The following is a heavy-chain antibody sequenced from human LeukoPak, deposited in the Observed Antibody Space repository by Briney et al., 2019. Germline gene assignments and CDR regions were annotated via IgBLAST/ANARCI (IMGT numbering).Heavy chain of an antibody. CDR3: ARDRYYYDSSPYYSSDAFDI. Sequence: SETLSLTCTVSGGSISSYYWSWIRQPAGKGLEWIGRIYTSGSTNYNPSLKSRVTMSVDTSKNQFSLNLSSVTAADTAVYYCARDRYYYDSSPYYSSDAFDIWGQGTMVTVSS. CDR2: IYTSGST. J-gene: IGHJ3*02. D-gene: IGHD3-22*01. V-gene: IGHV4-4*07. CDR1: GGSISSYY.